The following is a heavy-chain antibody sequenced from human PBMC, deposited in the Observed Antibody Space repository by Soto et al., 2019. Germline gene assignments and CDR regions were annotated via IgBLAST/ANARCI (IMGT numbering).Heavy chain of an antibody. V-gene: IGHV3-13*05. CDR2: IGAARDP. CDR3: ARAYTGRRPRRADYYYAFDV. D-gene: IGHD6-25*01. Sequence: PACSLRLACTASGLSLSDSDMHWFRQDPGKGLEWVSTIGAARDPYYTGSVKHRFTISRENARNSMFLQMNSVTVGDTAVYYCARAYTGRRPRRADYYYAFDVWGQGIMVTVSS. CDR1: GLSLSDSD. J-gene: IGHJ6*02.